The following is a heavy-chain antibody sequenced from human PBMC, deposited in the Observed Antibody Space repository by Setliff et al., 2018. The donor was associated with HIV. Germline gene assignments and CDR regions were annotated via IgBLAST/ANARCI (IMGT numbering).Heavy chain of an antibody. J-gene: IGHJ4*02. D-gene: IGHD6-6*01. Sequence: SETLSLTCAVSGYSITGGYFWGWIRQPPGKGLEWIGSIYQSGSTYYNPSLKSLVTIFIDTSKNQFSLKLTSVTAADTAVYSGARGWYIEARFYYFDYWGQGLLVTVSS. V-gene: IGHV4-38-2*01. CDR1: GYSITGGYF. CDR3: ARGWYIEARFYYFDY. CDR2: IYQSGST.